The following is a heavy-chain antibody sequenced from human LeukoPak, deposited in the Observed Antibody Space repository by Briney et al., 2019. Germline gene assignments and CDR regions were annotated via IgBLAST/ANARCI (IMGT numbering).Heavy chain of an antibody. CDR2: ISYDGTYK. D-gene: IGHD3-9*01. J-gene: IGHJ4*02. CDR1: GFTFSSYG. Sequence: GRSLRLSCAASGFTFSSYGMHWVRQAPGKGLEWVAVISYDGTYKYYADSVKGRFTISRDNSKNTLYLQMNSLGAEDTAVYYCAKAGRESLRYFDWLWDYWGQGTLVTVSS. V-gene: IGHV3-30*18. CDR3: AKAGRESLRYFDWLWDY.